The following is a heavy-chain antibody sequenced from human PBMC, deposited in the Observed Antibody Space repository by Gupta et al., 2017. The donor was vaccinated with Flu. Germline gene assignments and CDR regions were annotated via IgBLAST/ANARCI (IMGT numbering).Heavy chain of an antibody. Sequence: QEQLQQSVAGLLKPSETLSLTCAVYGGSFSGYDWRSLRQPPGKELEWIGEINHSGSTNYNPSLKSRVTISVDTSKNQFSLKLSSVTAADTAVYYWARDSSGWGVVDYWRQGTLVTVSS. D-gene: IGHD6-19*01. J-gene: IGHJ4*02. CDR2: INHSGST. CDR3: ARDSSGWGVVDY. V-gene: IGHV4-34*01. CDR1: GGSFSGYD.